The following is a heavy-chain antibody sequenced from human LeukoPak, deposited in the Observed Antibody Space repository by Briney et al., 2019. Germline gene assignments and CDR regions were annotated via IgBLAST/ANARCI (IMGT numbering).Heavy chain of an antibody. J-gene: IGHJ6*03. D-gene: IGHD6-13*01. V-gene: IGHV1-8*01. CDR3: ARGMDSMAAAGFYYYMDV. Sequence: ASVKVSCKASGYTFTSYDINWVRQATGQGLEWMGWMNPNSGNTGYAQKFQGRVTMTRNTSISTAYMELSSLRSEDTAVYYCARGMDSMAAAGFYYYMDVWGKGTTVTISS. CDR1: GYTFTSYD. CDR2: MNPNSGNT.